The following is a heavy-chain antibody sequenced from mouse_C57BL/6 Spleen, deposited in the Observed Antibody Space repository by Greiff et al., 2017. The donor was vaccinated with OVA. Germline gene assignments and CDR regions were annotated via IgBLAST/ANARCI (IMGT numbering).Heavy chain of an antibody. D-gene: IGHD2-4*01. V-gene: IGHV1-81*01. CDR2: IYPRSGNT. CDR1: GYTFTSYG. Sequence: QIQLQQSGAELARPGASVKLSCKASGYTFTSYGISWVKQRTGQGLEWIGEIYPRSGNTYYNEKFKGKATLTANKSSSTAYMELRILTSEDSAVSFCARTPDFYYDYDWFAYWGQGTLVTVSA. CDR3: ARTPDFYYDYDWFAY. J-gene: IGHJ3*01.